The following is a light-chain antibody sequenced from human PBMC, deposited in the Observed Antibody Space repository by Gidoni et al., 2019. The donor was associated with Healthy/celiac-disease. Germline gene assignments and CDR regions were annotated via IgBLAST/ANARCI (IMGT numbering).Light chain of an antibody. CDR2: GAP. CDR3: QQYNNWPAGT. CDR1: QSVSSN. J-gene: IGKJ1*01. Sequence: EIVLTQSPANLSVSPGERATLSCSASQSVSSNLAWYQQNPGQAPRLLIYGAPTRATGIPARFSGSGSGTEFTLTISSLQSEDFAVYYCQQYNNWPAGTFGQGTKVEIK. V-gene: IGKV3-15*01.